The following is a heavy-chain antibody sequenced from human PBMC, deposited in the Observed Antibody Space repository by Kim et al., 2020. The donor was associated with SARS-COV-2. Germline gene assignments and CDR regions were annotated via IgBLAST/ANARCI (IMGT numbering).Heavy chain of an antibody. V-gene: IGHV3-20*04. J-gene: IGHJ6*01. CDR2: INWNGGST. CDR1: GFTFDDYG. D-gene: IGHD6-13*01. Sequence: GGSLRLSCAASGFTFDDYGMHWVRHAPGNGLYLFSGINWNGGSTGYADSVKGRFTISRDNAKNSLYLQMNSLRAEDTAVYYCARVYGSSWYYYYGMDV. CDR3: ARVYGSSWYYYYGMDV.